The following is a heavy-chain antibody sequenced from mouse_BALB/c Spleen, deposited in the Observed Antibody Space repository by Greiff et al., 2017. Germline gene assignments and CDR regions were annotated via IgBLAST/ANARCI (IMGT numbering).Heavy chain of an antibody. D-gene: IGHD1-2*01. CDR2: IWGDGST. J-gene: IGHJ1*01. Sequence: VQLKQSGPGLVAPSQSLSITCTVSGFSLTGYGVNWVRQPPGKGLEWLGMIWGDGSTDYNSALKSRLSISKDNSKSQVFLKMNSLQTDDTARYYCARDRDGYDWYFDVWGAGTTVTVSS. V-gene: IGHV2-6-7*01. CDR3: ARDRDGYDWYFDV. CDR1: GFSLTGYG.